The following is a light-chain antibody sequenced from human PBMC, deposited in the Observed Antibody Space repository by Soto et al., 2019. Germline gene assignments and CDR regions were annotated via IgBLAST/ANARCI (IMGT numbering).Light chain of an antibody. CDR2: GAS. CDR1: QSVSSSY. Sequence: ETVLTQSPGTLSLSPGERATLSCRASQSVSSSYLAWYQQKPGQAPRLLIYGASSRATGIPDRFSGSGSGTAFTLTISKLESEDFPVYVCQEYCGSLFPVGPGTNVDIK. CDR3: QEYCGSLFP. J-gene: IGKJ3*01. V-gene: IGKV3-20*01.